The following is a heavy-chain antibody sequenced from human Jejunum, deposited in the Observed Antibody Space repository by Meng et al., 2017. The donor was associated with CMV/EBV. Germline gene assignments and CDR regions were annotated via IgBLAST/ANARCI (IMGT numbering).Heavy chain of an antibody. CDR2: ISGPGNTI. CDR1: GFTFRDHD. CDR3: VRLQWAAFDY. V-gene: IGHV3-11*04. Sequence: CEASGFTFRDHDMDWVRQAPGKGLEWVSYISGPGNTIYYADSVRGRFTISRDNANNSLSLQMSGLRAEDTAVYYCVRLQWAAFDYFGQGTLVTVSS. D-gene: IGHD6-19*01. J-gene: IGHJ4*02.